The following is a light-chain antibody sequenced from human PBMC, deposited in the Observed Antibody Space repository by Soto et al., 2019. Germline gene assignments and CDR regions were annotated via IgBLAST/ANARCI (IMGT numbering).Light chain of an antibody. J-gene: IGKJ1*01. CDR2: GAS. CDR1: QSVSSTN. Sequence: EIVLTQSPGTLSLSPGERATLSCRASQSVSSTNLVWYQLKSGQAPRPLIYGASSRATGIPDRYSGSGSEIDFPLIISRLEPEDFAVYYFQPYGYSVWTFGQGTKVAIK. V-gene: IGKV3-20*01. CDR3: QPYGYSVWT.